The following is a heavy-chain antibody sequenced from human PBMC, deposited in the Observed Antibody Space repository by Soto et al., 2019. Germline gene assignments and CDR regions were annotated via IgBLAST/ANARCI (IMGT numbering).Heavy chain of an antibody. J-gene: IGHJ6*02. V-gene: IGHV5-51*01. CDR1: GYSFTSYW. Sequence: PGESLKISCKGSGYSFTSYWIGWVRQMPGKGLEWMGIIYPGDSDTRYSPSFQGQVTTSADKSISTAYLQWSSLKASDTATYYCARLVIVGATKGSVYYYYGMDVWGQGTTVTVSS. CDR3: ARLVIVGATKGSVYYYYGMDV. D-gene: IGHD1-26*01. CDR2: IYPGDSDT.